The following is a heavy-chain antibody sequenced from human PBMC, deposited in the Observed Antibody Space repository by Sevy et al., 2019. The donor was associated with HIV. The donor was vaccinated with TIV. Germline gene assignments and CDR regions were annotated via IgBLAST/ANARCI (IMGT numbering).Heavy chain of an antibody. D-gene: IGHD3-22*01. CDR3: AKEGYESSGYYH. CDR1: GFTFSSYA. CDR2: ISGSGGYT. J-gene: IGHJ5*02. Sequence: GGSLRLSCAASGFTFSSYAMTWVRQAPGKGLEWVSAISGSGGYTYYADSVKGRFTISRDNSKKTLGLQMHSLRAEDTTVYYCAKEGYESSGYYHWGQGTLVTVSS. V-gene: IGHV3-23*01.